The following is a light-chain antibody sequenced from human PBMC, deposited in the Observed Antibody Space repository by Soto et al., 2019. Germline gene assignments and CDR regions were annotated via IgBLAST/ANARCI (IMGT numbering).Light chain of an antibody. Sequence: DIQMTQSPSSLAASVGDRVTITCRASQNIRSYLKWYQQKPGKAPQLLIYATSSWQTGVPSRFSASGSGTDFSLVISDLQPEDSATYYCQQGYLSPCTSRRGTKVDSK. J-gene: IGKJ1*01. CDR1: QNIRSY. CDR2: ATS. CDR3: QQGYLSPCT. V-gene: IGKV1-39*01.